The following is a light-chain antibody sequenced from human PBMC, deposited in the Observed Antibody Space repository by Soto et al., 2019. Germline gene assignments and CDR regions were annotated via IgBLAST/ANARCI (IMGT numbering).Light chain of an antibody. CDR1: QSVLYSSNNKNY. Sequence: DIVMTQSPDSLAVSLGERATINCKSSQSVLYSSNNKNYLTWYQQKPGQPPKLLIYWASTRESGVPDRFSGSASGKDFTLTISSLQAEDVAVYYCQQSYSTPWTFGQGTKVEIK. V-gene: IGKV4-1*01. CDR3: QQSYSTPWT. CDR2: WAS. J-gene: IGKJ1*01.